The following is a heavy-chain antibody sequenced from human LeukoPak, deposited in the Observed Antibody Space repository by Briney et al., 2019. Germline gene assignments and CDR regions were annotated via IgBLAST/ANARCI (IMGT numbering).Heavy chain of an antibody. CDR3: AREGVYYYDSSGYYYYFDY. D-gene: IGHD3-22*01. V-gene: IGHV4-61*02. J-gene: IGHJ4*02. CDR1: GGSISSGSYY. CDR2: IYSSGST. Sequence: PSETLSLTCTVSGGSISSGSYYWSWIRQPAGNGLEWIVSIYSSGSTNYNPSLKSRVTISVDTSKNQFSLKLSSVTAADTAVYYCAREGVYYYDSSGYYYYFDYWGQGTLVTVSS.